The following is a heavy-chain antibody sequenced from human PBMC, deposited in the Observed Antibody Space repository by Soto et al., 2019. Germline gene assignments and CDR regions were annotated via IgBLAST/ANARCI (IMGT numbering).Heavy chain of an antibody. CDR2: INAGNGNT. CDR3: AISSGYYYLEY. J-gene: IGHJ4*02. CDR1: GYTFTNYA. Sequence: QVQLVQSEAEVKKPGASVKVSCKASGYTFTNYAMHWVRQAPGQRLEWMGWINAGNGNTKYSQQFQGRVTITRDTSASIAYMELSSLRSEDTAVYYCAISSGYYYLEYWGQGTLVTVSS. V-gene: IGHV1-3*01. D-gene: IGHD3-22*01.